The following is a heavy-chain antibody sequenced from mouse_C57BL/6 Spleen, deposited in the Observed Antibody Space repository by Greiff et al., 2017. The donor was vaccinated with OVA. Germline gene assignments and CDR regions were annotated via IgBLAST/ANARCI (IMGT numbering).Heavy chain of an antibody. CDR2: INPSSGYT. J-gene: IGHJ4*01. Sequence: VKLMESGAELARPGASVKMSCKASGYTFTSYTMHWVKQRPGQGLEWIGYINPSSGYTKYNQKFKDKATLTADKSSSTAYMQLSSLTSEDSAVYYCARSIYDGYYDAMDYWGQGTSVTVSS. CDR3: ARSIYDGYYDAMDY. CDR1: GYTFTSYT. V-gene: IGHV1-4*01. D-gene: IGHD2-3*01.